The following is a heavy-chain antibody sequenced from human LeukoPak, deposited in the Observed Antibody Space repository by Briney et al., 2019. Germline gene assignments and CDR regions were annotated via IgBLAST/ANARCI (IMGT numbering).Heavy chain of an antibody. CDR2: IYYSGNT. V-gene: IGHV4-59*08. CDR3: ARNIAVAGRGDYMDV. Sequence: SETLSLTCTVSGGSISSHYWSWIRQPPGKGLEWIGYIYYSGNTNYNPSLKSRVTISVDTSKNQFSLKLSSVTAADTAVYYCARNIAVAGRGDYMDVWGKGTTVTISS. D-gene: IGHD6-19*01. CDR1: GGSISSHY. J-gene: IGHJ6*03.